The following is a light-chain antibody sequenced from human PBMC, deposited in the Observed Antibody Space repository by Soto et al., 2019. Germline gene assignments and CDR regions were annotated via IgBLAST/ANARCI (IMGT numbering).Light chain of an antibody. V-gene: IGLV9-49*01. CDR1: SGYSNYK. J-gene: IGLJ1*01. CDR3: GADLGSGSNFVYV. Sequence: QLVLTQPPSASASLGASVTLTCTLSSGYSNYKVDWYQQRPGKGPRFVMRVGTGGIVGSKGDGIPDRFSVLGSGLNRYLTIKNIQVEDESDYHCGADLGSGSNFVYVFGTGTKVTVL. CDR2: VGTGGIVG.